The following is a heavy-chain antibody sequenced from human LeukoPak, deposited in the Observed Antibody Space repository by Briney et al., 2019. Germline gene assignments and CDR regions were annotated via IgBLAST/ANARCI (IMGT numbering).Heavy chain of an antibody. CDR2: IYSGGST. CDR1: GFTVSSNY. V-gene: IGHV3-53*01. D-gene: IGHD1-26*01. J-gene: IGHJ3*02. CDR3: TTVVGATIDDAFDI. Sequence: PGGSLRLSCAASGFTVSSNYMSWVRQAPGKGLEWVSVIYSGGSTYYADSVKGRFTISRDNSKNTLYLQMNSLRAEDTAVYYCTTVVGATIDDAFDIWGQGTMVTVSS.